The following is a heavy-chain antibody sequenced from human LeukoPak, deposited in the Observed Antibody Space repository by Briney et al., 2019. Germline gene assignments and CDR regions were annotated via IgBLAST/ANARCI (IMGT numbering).Heavy chain of an antibody. V-gene: IGHV3-7*01. CDR1: GFTFSNYW. D-gene: IGHD3-22*01. J-gene: IGHJ4*02. Sequence: GGSLSLSCAASGFTFSNYWMSWVRQAPGKGLEWVANINQDGSDKYYVESVKSRFTISRDNAKNSLYLQMNSLRAEDTAIYYCLREETIVVISVPPPRGQGTLGTASS. CDR3: LREETIVVISVPPP. CDR2: INQDGSDK.